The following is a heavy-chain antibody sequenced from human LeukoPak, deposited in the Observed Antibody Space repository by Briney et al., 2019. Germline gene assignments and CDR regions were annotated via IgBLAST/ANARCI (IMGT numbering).Heavy chain of an antibody. CDR1: GGSISSGGYY. J-gene: IGHJ6*02. V-gene: IGHV4-31*03. CDR2: IYYSGST. Sequence: SSQTLSLTCTVSGGSISSGGYYWSWIRQHPGKGLEWIGYIYYSGSTYYNPSLKSRVTISVDTSKNQFSLKLSSVTAADTAVYYCAGQNYYYYGMDVWGQGTTVTVSS. CDR3: AGQNYYYYGMDV.